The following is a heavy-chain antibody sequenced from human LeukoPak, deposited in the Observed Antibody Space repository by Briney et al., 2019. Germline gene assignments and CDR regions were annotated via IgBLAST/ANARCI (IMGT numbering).Heavy chain of an antibody. J-gene: IGHJ4*02. D-gene: IGHD5-12*01. CDR2: ITSGGFI. CDR1: GFSITDYT. V-gene: IGHV3-69-1*01. Sequence: PGGSLRLSCAGSGFSITDYTMNWVRQAPGKGLEWVSSITSGGFISFADSLKGRFTISRDNAKNSLYLQMNSLRAEDTAVYYCAREPVGGYSGYDPFDYWGQGTLVTVSS. CDR3: AREPVGGYSGYDPFDY.